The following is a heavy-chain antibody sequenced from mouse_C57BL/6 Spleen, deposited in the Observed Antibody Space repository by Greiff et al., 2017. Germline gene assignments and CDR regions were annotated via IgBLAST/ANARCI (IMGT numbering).Heavy chain of an antibody. CDR1: GFTFNTYA. V-gene: IGHV10-3*01. Sequence: DVMLVESGGGLVQPKGSLKLSCAASGFTFNTYAMHWVRQAPGKGLEWVARIRSKSSNYATSYADTVKDRFTISRDDSQSMLYLQMNNLKTEDTAMYYGVRDEGPWFAYWGQGTLVTVSA. CDR3: VRDEGPWFAY. CDR2: IRSKSSNYAT. J-gene: IGHJ3*01.